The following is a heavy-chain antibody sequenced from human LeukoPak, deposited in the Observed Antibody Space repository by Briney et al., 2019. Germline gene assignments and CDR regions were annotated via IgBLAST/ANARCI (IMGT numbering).Heavy chain of an antibody. CDR3: AKASRNCSRTSRYEYFQH. V-gene: IGHV3-23*01. CDR2: ISGSGGST. D-gene: IGHD2-2*01. CDR1: GFTFSSSA. Sequence: GGSLRLSCAASGFTFSSSAMSWVRQAPGKGLEWVSVISGSGGSTYYADSVKGRVTISRDNSKNTLYLQMNSLRAEDTAVYYCAKASRNCSRTSRYEYFQHWGQGTLVTVSS. J-gene: IGHJ1*01.